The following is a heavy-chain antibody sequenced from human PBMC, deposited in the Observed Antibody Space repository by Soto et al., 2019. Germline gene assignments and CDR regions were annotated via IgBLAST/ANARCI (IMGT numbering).Heavy chain of an antibody. D-gene: IGHD3-22*01. CDR2: ISSSSSTI. J-gene: IGHJ5*02. V-gene: IGHV3-48*02. CDR3: ARGADYDSSGIRLNWFDP. Sequence: GGSLRLSCAASGFTFSSYSMNWVRQAPGKGLEWVSYISSSSSTIYYADSVKGRFTISRDNAKNSLYLQMNSLRDEDTAVYYCARGADYDSSGIRLNWFDPWGQGTPVTVSS. CDR1: GFTFSSYS.